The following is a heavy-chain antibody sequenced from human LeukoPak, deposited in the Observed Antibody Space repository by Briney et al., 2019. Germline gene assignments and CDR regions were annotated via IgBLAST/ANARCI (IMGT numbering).Heavy chain of an antibody. Sequence: ASVKVSCKASGYTFTSYGISWVRQAPGQGLEWMGWISAYNGNTNYPQKLQGRVTMTTDTSTSTAYMELRSLRSDDTALYYCARDCGTFLTGYYAGVPYFDYWGQGTLVTVSS. CDR1: GYTFTSYG. V-gene: IGHV1-18*01. J-gene: IGHJ4*02. CDR3: ARDCGTFLTGYYAGVPYFDY. CDR2: ISAYNGNT. D-gene: IGHD3-9*01.